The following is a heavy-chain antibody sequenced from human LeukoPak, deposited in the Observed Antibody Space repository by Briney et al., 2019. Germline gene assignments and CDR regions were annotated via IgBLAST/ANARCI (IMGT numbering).Heavy chain of an antibody. J-gene: IGHJ1*01. D-gene: IGHD6-19*01. V-gene: IGHV4-34*01. CDR2: INHSGST. CDR1: GGSFSGYY. Sequence: PSETLSLTCAVYGGSFSGYYWSWIREPPGKGLEWIGEINHSGSTNYNPSLKSRVTISVDTSKNQFSLKLRCVAAADTAVYYCATSPVAGGRVDFQHRGPRTLVTVSS. CDR3: ATSPVAGGRVDFQH.